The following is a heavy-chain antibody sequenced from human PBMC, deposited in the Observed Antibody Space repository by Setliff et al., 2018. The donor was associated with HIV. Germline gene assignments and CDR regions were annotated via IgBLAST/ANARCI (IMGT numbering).Heavy chain of an antibody. D-gene: IGHD4-4*01. CDR1: GGSFSAYY. V-gene: IGHV4-59*12. J-gene: IGHJ3*02. Sequence: SETLSLTCAVYGGSFSAYYWSWIRQPPGKGLEWLGYVSYIGSTTYNPSLKSRVTISVDTSKNQFSLKLSSVTAADTAVYYCATSLITVPPDAFDIWGQGTMVTVSS. CDR2: VSYIGST. CDR3: ATSLITVPPDAFDI.